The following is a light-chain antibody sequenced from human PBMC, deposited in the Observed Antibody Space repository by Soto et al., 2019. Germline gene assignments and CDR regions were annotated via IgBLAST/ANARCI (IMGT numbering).Light chain of an antibody. CDR2: EVS. V-gene: IGLV2-8*01. J-gene: IGLJ1*01. CDR1: SSDVGGYNY. Sequence: QSALTQPPSASGAPGQSVIISCTGTSSDVGGYNYVSWYQQHPGKAPKLMIYEVSKRPSGVPDRFSGSKSGNTASLTVSGLQAEDEADYYCSSYAGSNTYVFATGTKVPIL. CDR3: SSYAGSNTYV.